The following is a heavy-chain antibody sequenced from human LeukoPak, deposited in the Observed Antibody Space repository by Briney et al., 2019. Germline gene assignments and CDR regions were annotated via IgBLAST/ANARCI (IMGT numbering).Heavy chain of an antibody. D-gene: IGHD1-26*01. CDR3: AKDRGSAFDY. CDR2: IRYDGSSK. Sequence: PGGSLRLSCAASGFTFSSYGMHWVRQAPGKGLEWVAFIRYDGSSKYYADSVKGRFTISRDNSKNTLYLQMNSLGAEDTAVYYCAKDRGSAFDYWGQGTLVTVSS. CDR1: GFTFSSYG. J-gene: IGHJ4*02. V-gene: IGHV3-30*02.